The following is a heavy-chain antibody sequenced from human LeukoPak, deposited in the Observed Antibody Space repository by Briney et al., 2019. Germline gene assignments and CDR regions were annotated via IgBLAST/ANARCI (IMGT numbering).Heavy chain of an antibody. CDR3: AKALGSIVVTTTDY. D-gene: IGHD5-12*01. J-gene: IGHJ4*02. CDR2: ISSSGSTI. CDR1: GFTFSSYE. Sequence: PGGSLRLSCAASGFTFSSYEMNWVRQAPGKGLEWVSYISSSGSTIYYADSVKGRFTISRDNSKNTLYMQMHSLRAEDTAVYYCAKALGSIVVTTTDYWGQGTLVTVSS. V-gene: IGHV3-48*03.